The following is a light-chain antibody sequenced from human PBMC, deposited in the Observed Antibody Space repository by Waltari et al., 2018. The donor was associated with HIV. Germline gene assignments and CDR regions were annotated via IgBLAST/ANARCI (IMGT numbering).Light chain of an antibody. Sequence: SALTQPASVSGSPGQSVTISCTGTSSDFDLHNFLPWYQQHQGRAPQLIIFGVNYRPSGISSRFSASKSGDTASLTISGLQSGDEADYYCTTYTATDSLLIGSGTKLTVL. J-gene: IGLJ2*01. V-gene: IGLV2-14*01. CDR2: GVN. CDR1: SSDFDLHNF. CDR3: TTYTATDSLL.